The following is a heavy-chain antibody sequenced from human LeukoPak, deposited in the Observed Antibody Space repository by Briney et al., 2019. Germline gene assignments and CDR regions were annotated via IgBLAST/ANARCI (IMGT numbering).Heavy chain of an antibody. J-gene: IGHJ6*03. Sequence: GGSLRLSCAASGFTFSDYWMHWVRLVPGKGLVWVSRIRSDGTATDYADSVKGRFSMSRDNAKNTLYLQMSSLRAEDTAVYYCARASGQTLQVDASIVTYYYYYYMDVWGKGTTVTVSS. CDR2: IRSDGTAT. D-gene: IGHD3-16*02. V-gene: IGHV3-74*01. CDR3: ARASGQTLQVDASIVTYYYYYYMDV. CDR1: GFTFSDYW.